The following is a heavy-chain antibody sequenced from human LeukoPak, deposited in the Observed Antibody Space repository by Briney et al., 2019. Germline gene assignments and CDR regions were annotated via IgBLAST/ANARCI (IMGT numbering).Heavy chain of an antibody. CDR1: GFTFSNYV. CDR3: VPAFKREAPPPGFDF. Sequence: GGSLRLSCAASGFTFSNYVMGWVRQAPGKGLEWVAVIWSDGTNRLHADSVKGRFTISRDNSKNTLYLQMNSLTPEDTAVYYCVPAFKREAPPPGFDFWGQGTLVTVSS. V-gene: IGHV3-33*08. D-gene: IGHD1-14*01. J-gene: IGHJ4*02. CDR2: IWSDGTNR.